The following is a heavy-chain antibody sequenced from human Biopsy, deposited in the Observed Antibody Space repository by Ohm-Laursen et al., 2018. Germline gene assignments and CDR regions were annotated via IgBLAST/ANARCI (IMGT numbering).Heavy chain of an antibody. V-gene: IGHV4-39*01. CDR2: IFYSGIT. Sequence: GTLSLTWPVSGGSVSSNVAYWAWIRQPPGKGLESIGSIFYSGITYYNPSLQSRVTMSVDTSKNQFSLNLTSVTAADTAVYYCARHPTGFWFDPWGQGTLVIVSS. CDR1: GGSVSSNVAY. CDR3: ARHPTGFWFDP. J-gene: IGHJ5*02.